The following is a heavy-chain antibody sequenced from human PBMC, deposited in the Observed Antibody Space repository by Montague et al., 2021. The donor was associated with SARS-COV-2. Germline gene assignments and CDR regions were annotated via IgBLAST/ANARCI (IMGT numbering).Heavy chain of an antibody. CDR3: ARRGSSVWGVTVSAELDY. CDR1: GGSFSGYY. V-gene: IGHV4-34*01. J-gene: IGHJ4*02. D-gene: IGHD3-10*01. Sequence: SETLSLTCAVYGGSFSGYYWSWIRQPPEKGLEWIGEINQSGRTNNNPPLKSRVIISVDTSKNQFSLKLSSVTAADTAVYYCARRGSSVWGVTVSAELDYWGQGILVTVSS. CDR2: INQSGRT.